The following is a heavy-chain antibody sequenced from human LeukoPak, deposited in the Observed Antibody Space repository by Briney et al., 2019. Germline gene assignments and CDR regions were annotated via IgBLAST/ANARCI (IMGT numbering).Heavy chain of an antibody. CDR1: GFTFSSYA. CDR2: ISGSGGST. V-gene: IGHV3-23*01. J-gene: IGHJ4*02. Sequence: GGSLRLSCAASGFTFSSYAMSWVRQAPGKGLEWVSAISGSGGSTYYADSVKGRFTISRDNSKNTLYLQMNSLRAEDTAVYYCAKDLMGDIVATIGTPITTGFGYWGQGTLVTVSS. D-gene: IGHD5-12*01. CDR3: AKDLMGDIVATIGTPITTGFGY.